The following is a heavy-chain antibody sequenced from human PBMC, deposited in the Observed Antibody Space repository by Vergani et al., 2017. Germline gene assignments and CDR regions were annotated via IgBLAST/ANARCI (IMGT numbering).Heavy chain of an antibody. CDR2: IYTSGST. V-gene: IGHV4-61*02. J-gene: IGHJ3*02. D-gene: IGHD6-25*01. CDR1: GGSISSGSYY. Sequence: QVQLQESGPGLVKPSQTLSLTCTVSGGSISSGSYYWSWIRQPAGKGLEWIGRIYTSGSTNYNPSLKSRVTISVDTSKNQFSLKLSSVTAADTAVYYCARDRKAGAFDIWGQGTMVTVSS. CDR3: ARDRKAGAFDI.